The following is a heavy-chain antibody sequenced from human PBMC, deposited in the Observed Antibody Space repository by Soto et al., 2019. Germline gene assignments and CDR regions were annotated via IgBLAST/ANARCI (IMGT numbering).Heavy chain of an antibody. Sequence: QGQLVQSGGEVKKSGASVKVSCKASGYTFSRYGISWVRQAPGQGLEWMGWISGYNGDTNYAQKFQGRVTMTRDTSTTTAYMERRSLTSDDTAVYYCAKNGQPPYYYYGLDVWGQGTTVTVSS. CDR3: AKNGQPPYYYYGLDV. V-gene: IGHV1-18*01. D-gene: IGHD2-8*01. CDR1: GYTFSRYG. CDR2: ISGYNGDT. J-gene: IGHJ6*02.